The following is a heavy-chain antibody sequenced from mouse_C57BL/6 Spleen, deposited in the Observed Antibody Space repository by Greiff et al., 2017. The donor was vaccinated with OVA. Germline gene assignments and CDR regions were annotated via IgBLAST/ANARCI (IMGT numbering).Heavy chain of an antibody. V-gene: IGHV1-72*01. D-gene: IGHD1-1*01. CDR1: GYTFTSYW. CDR2: IDPNSGGT. J-gene: IGHJ3*01. Sequence: QVQLQQPGAELVKPGASVKLSCKASGYTFTSYWMHWVKQRPGRGLEWIGRIDPNSGGTKYNEKFKSKATLTVDKPSSTAYMQLSSLTSADSAVYDCARSEDYYGSPFAYWGQGTLVTVSA. CDR3: ARSEDYYGSPFAY.